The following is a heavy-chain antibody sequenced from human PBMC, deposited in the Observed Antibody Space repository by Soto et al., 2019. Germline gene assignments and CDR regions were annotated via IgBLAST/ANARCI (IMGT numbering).Heavy chain of an antibody. D-gene: IGHD3-9*01. CDR2: ISGSGGST. CDR1: GLTFSSYA. J-gene: IGHJ6*02. CDR3: AKVKSQYYVILTGYYVYYYGMDV. Sequence: GGSLRLSCAASGLTFSSYAMSWVRQAPGKGLEWVSAISGSGGSTYYADSVKGRFTISRDNSKNTLYLQMNSLRAEDTAVYYCAKVKSQYYVILTGYYVYYYGMDVWGQGTTVTVS. V-gene: IGHV3-23*01.